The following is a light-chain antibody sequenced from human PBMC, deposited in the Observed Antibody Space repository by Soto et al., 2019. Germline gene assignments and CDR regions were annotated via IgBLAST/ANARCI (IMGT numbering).Light chain of an antibody. CDR3: QQDYSYPLT. CDR1: QSISNW. V-gene: IGKV1-5*03. J-gene: IGKJ4*01. Sequence: DIQMTQSPSTLSASEGDRVTITCRASQSISNWLAWYQQKPGKAPKLLISKASNLQSGVPSRFSGTGSGTEFTLTISSLQPDDFASYYCQQDYSYPLTFGRGTKVEI. CDR2: KAS.